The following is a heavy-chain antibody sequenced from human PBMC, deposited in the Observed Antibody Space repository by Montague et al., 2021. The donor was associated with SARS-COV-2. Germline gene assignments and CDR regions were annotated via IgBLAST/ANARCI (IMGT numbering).Heavy chain of an antibody. J-gene: IGHJ6*02. CDR1: GFTFSSYW. Sequence: SLRLSCAASGFTFSSYWMSWVRQAPGKGLEWVANIKQDGSEKYYVDSVKGRFTISRDNAKNSLYLQMNSLRAEDTAAYYCCAVLSPYYYGMDVWGQGTTVTVSS. CDR3: CAVLSPYYYGMDV. CDR2: IKQDGSEK. V-gene: IGHV3-7*01.